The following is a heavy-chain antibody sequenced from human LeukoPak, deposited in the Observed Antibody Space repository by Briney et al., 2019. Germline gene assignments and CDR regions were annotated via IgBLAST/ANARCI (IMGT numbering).Heavy chain of an antibody. CDR2: INPNSGGT. V-gene: IGHV1-2*06. Sequence: ASVKVSCKASGYTFTGYYMHWVRQAPGQGLEWMGRINPNSGGTNYAQKFQGRVTMTRDTSISTAYMELSRLRSDDTAVYYCARVTPVVTAVDYWGQGTLVTVSS. CDR3: ARVTPVVTAVDY. D-gene: IGHD3-22*01. CDR1: GYTFTGYY. J-gene: IGHJ4*02.